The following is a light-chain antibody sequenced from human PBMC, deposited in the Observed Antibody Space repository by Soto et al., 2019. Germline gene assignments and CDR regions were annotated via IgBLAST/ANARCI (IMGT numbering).Light chain of an antibody. CDR3: SSYTSSSTPFV. CDR2: DVS. Sequence: QSALTQPASVSGSPGQSITISCTGTSGDIGGYNYVSWYQLHPGEAPKLIIYDVSNRPSGVSNRFSGSKSGNTASLTISGLRAEDEADYYCSSYTSSSTPFVFGTGTNSPS. V-gene: IGLV2-14*03. CDR1: SGDIGGYNY. J-gene: IGLJ1*01.